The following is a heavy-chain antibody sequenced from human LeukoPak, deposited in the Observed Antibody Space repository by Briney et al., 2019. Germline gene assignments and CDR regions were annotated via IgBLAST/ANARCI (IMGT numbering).Heavy chain of an antibody. D-gene: IGHD2-2*01. J-gene: IGHJ4*02. CDR2: IKQDGSEK. Sequence: GGSLRLSCAASGFTFSSYWMSWVRQAPGKGLDWVANIKQDGSEKYYVDSVKGRFTISRDNAKNSLYQQMNSLRAEDTAVYYCARDWVVDNTYYFDYWGQGTLVTVSS. V-gene: IGHV3-7*01. CDR1: GFTFSSYW. CDR3: ARDWVVDNTYYFDY.